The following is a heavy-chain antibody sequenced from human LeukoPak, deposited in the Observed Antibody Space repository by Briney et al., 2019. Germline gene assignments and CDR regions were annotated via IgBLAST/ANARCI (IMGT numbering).Heavy chain of an antibody. CDR1: GYTFTVYY. D-gene: IGHD6-13*01. V-gene: IGHV1-2*02. CDR2: INPNSGGT. Sequence: GASVTVSCKASGYTFTVYYMHWVRQAPGQGLEWMGWINPNSGGTNYAQKFQGRVTMTRDTSISTAYMELSRLRSDDTAVYYCARVLSAAGSGGDYWGQGTLVTVSS. J-gene: IGHJ4*02. CDR3: ARVLSAAGSGGDY.